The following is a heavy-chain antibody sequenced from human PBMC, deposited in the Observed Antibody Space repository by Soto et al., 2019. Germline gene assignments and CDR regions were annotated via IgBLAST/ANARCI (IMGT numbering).Heavy chain of an antibody. CDR3: AKADIVVVVAANVDY. CDR2: ISYDGSNK. D-gene: IGHD2-15*01. CDR1: GFTFSSYG. J-gene: IGHJ4*02. Sequence: QVQLVESGGGVVQPGRSLRLSCAASGFTFSSYGMHWVRQAPGKGLEWVAVISYDGSNKYYADSVKGRFTISRDNSKNTLYLQMNSLRAEDTAVYYCAKADIVVVVAANVDYWGQGTLVTVSS. V-gene: IGHV3-30*18.